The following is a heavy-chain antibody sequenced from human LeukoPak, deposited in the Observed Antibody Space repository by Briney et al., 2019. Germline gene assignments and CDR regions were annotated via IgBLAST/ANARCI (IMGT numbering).Heavy chain of an antibody. Sequence: SETLSLTCAVSGGSISSSNWWSWVRPPPGKGLEWIGEIYHSGSTNYNPSLKSRVTISVDKSKNQFSLKLSSVTAADTAVYYCAGTLYCTNGVCYLPYWGQGTLVTVSS. V-gene: IGHV4-4*02. J-gene: IGHJ4*02. CDR1: GGSISSSNW. D-gene: IGHD2-8*01. CDR3: AGTLYCTNGVCYLPY. CDR2: IYHSGST.